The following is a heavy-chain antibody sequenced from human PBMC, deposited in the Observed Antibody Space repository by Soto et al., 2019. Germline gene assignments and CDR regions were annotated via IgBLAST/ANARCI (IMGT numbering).Heavy chain of an antibody. CDR1: GGSISSADYS. V-gene: IGHV4-30-4*08. J-gene: IGHJ5*02. CDR3: ARGWLTVTLNWFDP. CDR2: IYYSGST. D-gene: IGHD4-17*01. Sequence: SETLSLTCTVSGGSISSADYSWGWIRQPPGKGLEWIGYIYYSGSTFYNPSLKSRVTISVDTSKNQFSLKLSSVTAADTAVYYCARGWLTVTLNWFDPWGQGTLVTVSS.